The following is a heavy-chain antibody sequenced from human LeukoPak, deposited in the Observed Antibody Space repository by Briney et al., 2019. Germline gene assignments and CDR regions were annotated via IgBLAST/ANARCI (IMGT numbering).Heavy chain of an antibody. CDR3: ARDEYIEGVAAAYSTFAMDV. CDR2: INPNSGGT. CDR1: GYTFTSYY. D-gene: IGHD6-13*01. Sequence: GASVKVSCKASGYTFTSYYMHWVRQAPGQGLEWMGWINPNSGGTNYAQKLQGKVTMTTDTSTSTAYMELRSLRSDDTAVYYCARDEYIEGVAAAYSTFAMDVWGKGTTVTVSS. J-gene: IGHJ6*04. V-gene: IGHV1-2*02.